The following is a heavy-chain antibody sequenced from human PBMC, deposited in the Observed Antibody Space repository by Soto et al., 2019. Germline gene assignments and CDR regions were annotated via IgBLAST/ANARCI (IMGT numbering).Heavy chain of an antibody. CDR1: GYTSADFG. V-gene: IGHV1-18*04. CDR2: VSGNNGAS. J-gene: IGHJ5*01. D-gene: IGHD2-2*01. Sequence: ASVKVSCKASGYTSADFGLSWVRQAPGQGLEWMGWVSGNNGASNPAPKVQGRITMTLDTSTGVSYMALRSLRSDDTAIYYCVRDQKYFRVNGNWFDSWGQVTLVTVSS. CDR3: VRDQKYFRVNGNWFDS.